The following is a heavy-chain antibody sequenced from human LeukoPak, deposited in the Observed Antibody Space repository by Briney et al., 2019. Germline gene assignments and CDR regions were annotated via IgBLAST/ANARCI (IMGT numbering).Heavy chain of an antibody. CDR1: GFTFSSYS. D-gene: IGHD6-19*01. CDR2: ISGSSSYI. V-gene: IGHV3-21*01. CDR3: ARLRGAVTGTDPFDY. Sequence: GGSLRLSCAASGFTFSSYSMNWVRQAPGKGLEWVSSISGSSSYIHYADSVKGRFTISRDNAKKSLYLQMNSLRADDTAVYYCARLRGAVTGTDPFDYWGQGTLVTVSS. J-gene: IGHJ4*02.